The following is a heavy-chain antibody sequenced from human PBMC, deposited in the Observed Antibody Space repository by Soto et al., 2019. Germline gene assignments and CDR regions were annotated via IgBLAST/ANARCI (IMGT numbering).Heavy chain of an antibody. CDR3: ARSRSGAVTDSFDF. Sequence: GGSLRLSCAASGFTFSSYGMHWVRQAPGKGLEWVAVISRDGTNKYYVDSVKGRFTISRDNSRNTLYLQMNSLRHEDAAVYYCARSRSGAVTDSFDFWGQGTLVTVSS. V-gene: IGHV3-30*03. D-gene: IGHD3-10*01. CDR1: GFTFSSYG. J-gene: IGHJ4*02. CDR2: ISRDGTNK.